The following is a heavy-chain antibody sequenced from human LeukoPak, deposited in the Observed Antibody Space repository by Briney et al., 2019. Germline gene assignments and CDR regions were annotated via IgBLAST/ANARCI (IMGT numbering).Heavy chain of an antibody. CDR2: ISAYNGNT. Sequence: AAVKVSRKASGYTFTSYGISWVRQAPGQGLEWMGWISAYNGNTNYAQKLQGRVTMTTDTSTSTAYMELRSLSADDTAVYYCALGGYYYDSSGYTGDAFDIWGQGTMVTVSS. CDR1: GYTFTSYG. V-gene: IGHV1-18*01. CDR3: ALGGYYYDSSGYTGDAFDI. J-gene: IGHJ3*02. D-gene: IGHD3-22*01.